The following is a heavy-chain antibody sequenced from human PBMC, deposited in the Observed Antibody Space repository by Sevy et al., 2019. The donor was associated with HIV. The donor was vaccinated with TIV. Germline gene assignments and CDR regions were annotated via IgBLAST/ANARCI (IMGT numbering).Heavy chain of an antibody. CDR1: GYTFTSYG. D-gene: IGHD3-10*01. J-gene: IGHJ4*02. CDR2: ISVYNGNT. Sequence: ASVKVSCKASGYTFTSYGMSWVRQAPGQGLEWMGWISVYNGNTNYAQKLQGRVTMTTDTSTSTAYMELRSLRSDDTAVYYCAGEGITTVRGVIIAFDYWGQGTLVTVSS. CDR3: AGEGITTVRGVIIAFDY. V-gene: IGHV1-18*01.